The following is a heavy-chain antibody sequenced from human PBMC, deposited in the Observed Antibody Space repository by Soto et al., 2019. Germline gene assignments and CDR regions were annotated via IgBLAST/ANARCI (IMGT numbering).Heavy chain of an antibody. CDR2: IYQSGST. V-gene: IGHV4-30-2*01. CDR3: ARELLFYDSDGFSWDDAFDI. CDR1: GGSLSSSAYS. J-gene: IGHJ3*02. Sequence: LSLTCAVSGGSLSSSAYSWSWIRQPPGKGLDWIGFIYQSGSTYYNPSLKSRVTMSLDRPKNQFSLKLSSVTAADTAVYYCARELLFYDSDGFSWDDAFDIWGQGXMVTV. D-gene: IGHD3-22*01.